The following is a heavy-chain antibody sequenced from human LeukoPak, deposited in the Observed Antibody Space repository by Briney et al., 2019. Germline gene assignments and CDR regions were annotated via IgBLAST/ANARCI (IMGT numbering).Heavy chain of an antibody. D-gene: IGHD5-12*01. V-gene: IGHV4-4*07. CDR1: GGSISSYY. Sequence: SETLSLTCTVSGGSISSYYWSWIRQAAGKELEWIGRIYTSGSTNYNPSLKSRVTMSVDTSKNQFSLELSSVTAADTAVYYCAREANSGYDTPYYFDYWGQGTLVTVSS. CDR3: AREANSGYDTPYYFDY. J-gene: IGHJ4*02. CDR2: IYTSGST.